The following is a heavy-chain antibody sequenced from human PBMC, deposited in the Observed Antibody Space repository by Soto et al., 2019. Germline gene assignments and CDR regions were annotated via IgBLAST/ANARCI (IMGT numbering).Heavy chain of an antibody. Sequence: PSETLSLTCSVLGGSINSFYWSWIRQPPGKGLEWVGYIHYTGSTNYNPSLKSRLTISVDTSKNQFSLKLSSVTAADTAVYYCGRGGWSFDSGGPGILVTVSS. D-gene: IGHD6-19*01. CDR3: GRGGWSFDS. J-gene: IGHJ4*02. CDR1: GGSINSFY. V-gene: IGHV4-59*01. CDR2: IHYTGST.